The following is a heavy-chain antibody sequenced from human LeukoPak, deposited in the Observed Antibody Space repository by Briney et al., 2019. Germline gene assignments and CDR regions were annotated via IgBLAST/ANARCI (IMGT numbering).Heavy chain of an antibody. V-gene: IGHV1-2*04. CDR2: INPNSGGT. CDR1: GYTFTGYY. D-gene: IGHD3-9*01. CDR3: ARGETYYDILTGYSYFDY. J-gene: IGHJ4*02. Sequence: ASVKVSCKASGYTFTGYYMHWVRQAPGQGLEWMGRINPNSGGTNYAQKFQGWVTMTRDTSISTAYMELSRLRSDDTAVYYCARGETYYDILTGYSYFDYWGQGTLVTVSS.